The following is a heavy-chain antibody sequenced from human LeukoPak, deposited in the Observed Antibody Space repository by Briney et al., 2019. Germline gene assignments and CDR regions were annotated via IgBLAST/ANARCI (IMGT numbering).Heavy chain of an antibody. D-gene: IGHD1/OR15-1a*01. CDR2: INYSGST. CDR1: GGSFSAYY. CDR3: ARELTGTTTFDH. V-gene: IGHV4-34*01. J-gene: IGHJ4*02. Sequence: SETLSLTCAVYGGSFSAYYWSWIRQPPGKGLEWIGKINYSGSTKYLPSLKSRVTISVDTSKNQFSLTLSSVTAADTAVYYCARELTGTTTFDHWGQGTLVTVSS.